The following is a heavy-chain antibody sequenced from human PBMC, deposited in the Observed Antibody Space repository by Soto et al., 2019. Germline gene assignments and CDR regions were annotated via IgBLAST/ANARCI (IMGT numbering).Heavy chain of an antibody. D-gene: IGHD2-15*01. CDR1: GFTFTSYE. Sequence: GGSLRLSCAASGFTFTSYEMHWVRQAPGKGLEWVAIISYDGGNKYYADSVKGRFTMSRDNSKNTLDLQMNSLRVGETAVYYCERRATLRYHGIDVWGQGTTVTVSS. J-gene: IGHJ6*02. CDR2: ISYDGGNK. CDR3: ERRATLRYHGIDV. V-gene: IGHV3-30*03.